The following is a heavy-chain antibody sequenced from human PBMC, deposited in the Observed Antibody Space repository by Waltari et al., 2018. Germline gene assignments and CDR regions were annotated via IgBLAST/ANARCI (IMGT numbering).Heavy chain of an antibody. J-gene: IGHJ4*02. D-gene: IGHD1-26*01. CDR3: ARDYSGRGLY. CDR1: GFTFNTYG. Sequence: EVQLVESGGGLVQPGGPLRLSCAASGFTFNTYGMHWVRQAPGKGLVWVSSINSDGSSTNYADSVKGRFTISRDNAKNTLYLQMNSLRAEDTAVYYCARDYSGRGLYWGQGVLVTVSS. V-gene: IGHV3-74*01. CDR2: INSDGSST.